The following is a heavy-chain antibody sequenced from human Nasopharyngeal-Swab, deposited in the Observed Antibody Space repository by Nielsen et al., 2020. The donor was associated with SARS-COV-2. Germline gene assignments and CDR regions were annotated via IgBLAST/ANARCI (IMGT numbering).Heavy chain of an antibody. CDR1: GGSISSGGYH. D-gene: IGHD6-19*01. Sequence: SETLSLTCTVSGGSISSGGYHWSWIRQHPGKGLELIGYLYNSGSTYYNPSLKSRVTVSVGTSKNQFSLKLSSVTAADTAVYYCARGGSAVAGTKYYYYYYMDVWGKGTTVTVSS. V-gene: IGHV4-31*03. CDR3: ARGGSAVAGTKYYYYYYMDV. J-gene: IGHJ6*03. CDR2: LYNSGST.